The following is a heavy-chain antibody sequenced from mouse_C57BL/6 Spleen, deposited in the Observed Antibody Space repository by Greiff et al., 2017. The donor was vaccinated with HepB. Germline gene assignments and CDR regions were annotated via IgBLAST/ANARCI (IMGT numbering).Heavy chain of an antibody. J-gene: IGHJ2*01. D-gene: IGHD3-2*02. CDR1: GYTFTSYG. CDR2: IYPRSGNN. Sequence: QVQLQQSGAELARPGASVKLSCKASGYTFTSYGISWVKQRTGQGLEWIGEIYPRSGNNYYNEKFKGKATLTADKSSSTAYMELRSLTSEDAAVYFCARDSSGYVSYFDYWGQGTTLTVSS. V-gene: IGHV1-81*01. CDR3: ARDSSGYVSYFDY.